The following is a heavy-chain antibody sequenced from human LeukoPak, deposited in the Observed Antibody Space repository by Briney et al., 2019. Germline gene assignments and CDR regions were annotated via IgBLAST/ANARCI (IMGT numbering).Heavy chain of an antibody. CDR3: ATRISGYDSYYFDY. CDR2: VRYSGKT. J-gene: IGHJ4*02. V-gene: IGHV4-39*07. CDR1: GGSISSSSSY. Sequence: PSETLSLTCTVSGGSISSSSSYWGWIRQPPGKGLEWIGSVRYSGKTYYNPSLKSRVTISVDTSKNQFSLKLSSVTAADTAVYYCATRISGYDSYYFDYWGQGTLVTVSS. D-gene: IGHD5-12*01.